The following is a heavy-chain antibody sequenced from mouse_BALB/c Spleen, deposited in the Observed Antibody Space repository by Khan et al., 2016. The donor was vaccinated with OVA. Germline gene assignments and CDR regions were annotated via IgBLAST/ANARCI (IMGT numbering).Heavy chain of an antibody. CDR2: ISSTGST. CDR1: GYSITSDYA. D-gene: IGHD2-12*01. CDR3: ARSLYYSYGYALDC. V-gene: IGHV3-2*02. J-gene: IGHJ4*01. Sequence: VELVESGPGLVKPSQSLSLTCTVTGYSITSDYAWNWIRQFPGNKLEWMGYISSTGSTSYNPSLKSRISITRDPSKNQFFLQLKSVTTEDTATYYCARSLYYSYGYALDCWGRGTSVTVSS.